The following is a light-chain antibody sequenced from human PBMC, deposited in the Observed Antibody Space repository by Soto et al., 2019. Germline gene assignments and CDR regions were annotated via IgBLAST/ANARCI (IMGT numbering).Light chain of an antibody. CDR2: GAD. J-gene: IGKJ1*01. Sequence: EIVMTQSPATLSVSPGERATLSCRASQSVSSNLGWYQQKPGQAPRLLIYGADTRATGIPARFSGSGSGTEFTLTISSLQSEDFAVYYCHQYNNRPRTFGQGTKVDIK. CDR1: QSVSSN. V-gene: IGKV3-15*01. CDR3: HQYNNRPRT.